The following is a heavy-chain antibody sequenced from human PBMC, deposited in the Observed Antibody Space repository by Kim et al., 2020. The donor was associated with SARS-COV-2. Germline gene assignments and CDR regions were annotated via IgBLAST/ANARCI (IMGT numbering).Heavy chain of an antibody. J-gene: IGHJ5*02. CDR1: GGSISSSSYY. CDR3: ARHQSYIVVVPPACKHSWFDP. D-gene: IGHD2-2*01. Sequence: SETLSLTCTVSGGSISSSSYYWGWIRQPPGKGLEWIGSIYYSGSTYYNPSLKSRVTISVDTSKNQFSLKLSSVTAADTAVYYCARHQSYIVVVPPACKHSWFDPRGQRTLVTVSS. V-gene: IGHV4-39*01. CDR2: IYYSGST.